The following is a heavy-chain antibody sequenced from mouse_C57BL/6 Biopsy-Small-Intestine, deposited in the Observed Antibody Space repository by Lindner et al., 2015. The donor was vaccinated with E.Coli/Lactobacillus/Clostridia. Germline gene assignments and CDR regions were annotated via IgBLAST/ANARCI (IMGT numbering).Heavy chain of an antibody. J-gene: IGHJ4*01. CDR1: GFTFNSYA. Sequence: VQLQESGGGLVQPKGSLKLSCAASGFTFNSYAMHWVRQAPGKGLEWVVRIRSKSSNFATYYADSVKDRFTISRDDSQSMLYLQMNNLKTEDTAMYYCVRDRSDSSGYPYAMDYWGQGTSVTVSS. CDR3: VRDRSDSSGYPYAMDY. D-gene: IGHD3-2*02. V-gene: IGHV10-3*01. CDR2: IRSKSSNFAT.